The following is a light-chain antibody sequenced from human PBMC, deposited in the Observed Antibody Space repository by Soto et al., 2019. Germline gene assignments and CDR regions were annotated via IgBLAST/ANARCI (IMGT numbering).Light chain of an antibody. CDR1: SNDVGSYNL. CDR2: EGN. Sequence: QSALTQPASVSGSPGQSITISCTGTSNDVGSYNLVSWYQQHPGKAPKLMIYEGNERPSGVSNRFSGSKSGNTASLTISGLQAEDEADYYCCSYAGSSTWVFGGGTKLTVL. V-gene: IGLV2-23*01. J-gene: IGLJ3*02. CDR3: CSYAGSSTWV.